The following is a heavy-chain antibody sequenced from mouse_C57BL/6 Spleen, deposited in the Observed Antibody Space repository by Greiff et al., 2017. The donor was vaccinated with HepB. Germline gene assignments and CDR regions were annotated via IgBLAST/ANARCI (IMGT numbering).Heavy chain of an antibody. CDR2: ISYSGST. D-gene: IGHD2-5*01. V-gene: IGHV3-1*01. J-gene: IGHJ4*01. CDR1: GYSITSGYD. CDR3: ARGEYYSKAMDY. Sequence: EVKLVESGPGMVKPSQSLSLTCTVTGYSITSGYDWHWIRHFPGNKLEWMGYISYSGSTNYNPSLKSRISITHDTSKNHFFLKLNSVTTEDTATYYCARGEYYSKAMDYWGQGTSVTVSS.